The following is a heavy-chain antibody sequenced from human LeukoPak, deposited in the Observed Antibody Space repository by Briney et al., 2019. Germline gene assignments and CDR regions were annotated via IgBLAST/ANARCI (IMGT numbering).Heavy chain of an antibody. CDR2: IAYDGSRA. CDR1: GFTFGGYG. Sequence: GGSLRLSCAGTGFTFGGYGMHWFRQTPGKGLEWVAVIAYDGSRAFYADSVKGRFTISRDNSKNTMSVQMDDLRAEDTAVYYCTRYNNDHFDYWGQGTLVTVSS. J-gene: IGHJ4*02. D-gene: IGHD1-14*01. CDR3: TRYNNDHFDY. V-gene: IGHV3-33*01.